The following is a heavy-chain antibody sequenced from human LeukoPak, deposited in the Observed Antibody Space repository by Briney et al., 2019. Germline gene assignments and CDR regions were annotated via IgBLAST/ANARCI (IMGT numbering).Heavy chain of an antibody. CDR3: ARDKPSYSSATNDY. CDR1: GFTFSSYS. V-gene: IGHV3-21*01. CDR2: ISSSSSYI. Sequence: GGSLRLSCAASGFTFSSYSMNWVRQAPGKGLEWVSSISSSSSYIYYADSVKGRFTISRDNAKNSLYLQMNSLGAEDTAVYYCARDKPSYSSATNDYWGQGTLVTVSS. D-gene: IGHD6-25*01. J-gene: IGHJ4*02.